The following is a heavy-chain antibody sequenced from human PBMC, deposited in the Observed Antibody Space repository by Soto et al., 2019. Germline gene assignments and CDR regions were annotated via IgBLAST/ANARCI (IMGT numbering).Heavy chain of an antibody. V-gene: IGHV4-30-4*01. CDR2: IYYSGST. CDR3: AGSIAAAGTVGWFDP. D-gene: IGHD6-13*01. CDR1: GGSISSGDYY. Sequence: QVQLQESGPGLVKPSQTLSLTCTVSGGSISSGDYYWSWIRQPPGKGLEWIGYIYYSGSTYYNPSLKSRVTVSVDPSKNQFSLKLSSVTAADTAVYYCAGSIAAAGTVGWFDPWGQGTLVTVSS. J-gene: IGHJ5*02.